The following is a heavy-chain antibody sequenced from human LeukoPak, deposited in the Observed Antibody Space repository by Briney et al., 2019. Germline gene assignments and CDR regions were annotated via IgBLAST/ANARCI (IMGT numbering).Heavy chain of an antibody. V-gene: IGHV4-59*01. CDR1: DGSINGYY. J-gene: IGHJ3*02. Sequence: PSETLSLTCTVSDGSINGYYWSWIRPPPGKGLDWIGYMYSGGTTNYSPSLKSRVTISEDMSKNQFSLKLTSVTAADTAVYYCARHSGHSSTNDAFDIWGQGTMVIVSS. CDR3: ARHSGHSSTNDAFDI. D-gene: IGHD6-13*01. CDR2: MYSGGTT.